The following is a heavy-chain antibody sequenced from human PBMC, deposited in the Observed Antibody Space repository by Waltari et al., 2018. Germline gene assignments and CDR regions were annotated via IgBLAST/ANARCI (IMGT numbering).Heavy chain of an antibody. CDR3: ARGSQANTGRYEGGFYFFDH. V-gene: IGHV4-34*01. D-gene: IGHD6-19*01. CDR1: GGSFSDYY. CDR2: INHSGST. J-gene: IGHJ5*02. Sequence: QVQLQQGGPGLLKPSETLSLTCAVYGGSFSDYYWSWIRQPPGKGLEWIGDINHSGSTQYAPSLKSRVTISVETPKSQFSLTLSSVTAADTAVYYCARGSQANTGRYEGGFYFFDHWGQGTLVTVSS.